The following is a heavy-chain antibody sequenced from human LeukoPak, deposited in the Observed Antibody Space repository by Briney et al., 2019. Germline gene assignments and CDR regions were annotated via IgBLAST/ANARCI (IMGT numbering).Heavy chain of an antibody. J-gene: IGHJ4*02. D-gene: IGHD3-22*01. V-gene: IGHV4-59*12. CDR3: ARGRSYYDSTGYAY. CDR2: IYYSGST. CDR1: GGSMSSYY. Sequence: PSETLSLTCTVSGGSMSSYYWSWIRQPPGKGLEWIGYIYYSGSTNYNPSLKSRVTISVATSKNQFSLKLTSVSAADTAVYYCARGRSYYDSTGYAYWGQGTQVTVSS.